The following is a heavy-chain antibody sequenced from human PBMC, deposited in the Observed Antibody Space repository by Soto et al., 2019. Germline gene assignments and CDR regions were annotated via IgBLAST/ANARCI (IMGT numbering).Heavy chain of an antibody. V-gene: IGHV1-69*06. CDR1: GGTFSSYA. D-gene: IGHD5-18*01. Sequence: QVQLVQSGAEVKKPGSSVKVSCKASGGTFSSYAISWVRQAPGQGLEWMGGIIPIFGTANYAQKFQGRVTITADKSTSTAYMELSSLRSEDTAVYYCARDGYSYGSFIGAFDIWGQGTMVTVSS. J-gene: IGHJ3*02. CDR2: IIPIFGTA. CDR3: ARDGYSYGSFIGAFDI.